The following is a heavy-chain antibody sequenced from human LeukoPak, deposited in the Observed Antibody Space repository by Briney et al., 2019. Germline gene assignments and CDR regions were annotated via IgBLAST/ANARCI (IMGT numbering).Heavy chain of an antibody. CDR3: AKGRIVVVPAAIGGDYFDY. CDR2: ISGSGGST. J-gene: IGHJ4*02. D-gene: IGHD2-2*02. V-gene: IGHV3-23*01. Sequence: PGGSLRLSCAASGFTFSSYAMSWVRQAPGKGLEWVSAISGSGGSTYYADSVKGRFIISRDNSKNTLYLQMNSLRAEDTAVYYCAKGRIVVVPAAIGGDYFDYWGQGTLVTVSS. CDR1: GFTFSSYA.